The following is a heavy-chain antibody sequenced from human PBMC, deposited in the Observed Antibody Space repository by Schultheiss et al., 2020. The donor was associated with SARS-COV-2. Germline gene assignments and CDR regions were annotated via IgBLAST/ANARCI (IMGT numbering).Heavy chain of an antibody. Sequence: SVKVSCKASGGTFSSFTISWVRQAPGQGLEWMGGIIPIFGTANYAQKFQGRVTITADESTSTAYMELSSLRSEDTAVYYCARDPDYDSGGSNFFDYWGQGTLVTVSS. V-gene: IGHV1-69*13. D-gene: IGHD3-22*01. CDR3: ARDPDYDSGGSNFFDY. CDR2: IIPIFGTA. CDR1: GGTFSSFT. J-gene: IGHJ4*02.